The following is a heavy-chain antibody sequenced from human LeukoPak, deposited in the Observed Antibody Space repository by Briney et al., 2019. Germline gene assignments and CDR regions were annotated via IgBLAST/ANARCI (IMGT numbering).Heavy chain of an antibody. Sequence: SVKVSCKASGGTFSSYAISWVRRAPGQGLEWMGGIIPIFGTANYAQKFQGRVTITADKSTSTAYMELSSLRSEDTAVYYCARVSPKFKQNWFDPWGQGTLVTVSS. CDR3: ARVSPKFKQNWFDP. V-gene: IGHV1-69*06. CDR1: GGTFSSYA. CDR2: IIPIFGTA. J-gene: IGHJ5*02. D-gene: IGHD1/OR15-1a*01.